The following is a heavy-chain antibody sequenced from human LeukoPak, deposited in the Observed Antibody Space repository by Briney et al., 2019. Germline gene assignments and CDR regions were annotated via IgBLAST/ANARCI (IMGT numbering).Heavy chain of an antibody. CDR3: ARGVCSGGSCYSDWNY. Sequence: PSETLSLTCAVYGGSFSGYYWSWIRQPPGKGLEWIGEINYSGSTNYNPSLKSRVTISVDTSKNQFSLKLSSVTAADTAVYYCARGVCSGGSCYSDWNYWGQGTLVTVSS. J-gene: IGHJ4*02. CDR1: GGSFSGYY. D-gene: IGHD2-15*01. CDR2: INYSGST. V-gene: IGHV4-34*01.